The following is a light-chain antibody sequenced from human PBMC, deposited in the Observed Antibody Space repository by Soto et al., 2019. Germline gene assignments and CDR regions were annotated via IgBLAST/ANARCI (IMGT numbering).Light chain of an antibody. V-gene: IGLV2-23*02. CDR1: SSDVGSYNL. Sequence: QSALTQPASVSGSPGQSITISCTGTSSDVGSYNLVSWYQQHPGKAPKLMIYGVSKRPSGVSDRFSGSKSGDTASLTISGLQAEDEADYYCCSYACVNTFYVFGTGTEVTV. CDR3: CSYACVNTFYV. J-gene: IGLJ1*01. CDR2: GVS.